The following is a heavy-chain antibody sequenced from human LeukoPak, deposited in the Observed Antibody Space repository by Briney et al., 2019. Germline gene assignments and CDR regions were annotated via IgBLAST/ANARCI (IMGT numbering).Heavy chain of an antibody. CDR3: ARRTDIVGASSAWFDP. V-gene: IGHV4-34*01. D-gene: IGHD1-26*01. CDR2: INHSGST. Sequence: SETLSLTCAVYGGSFSGYYWSWIRQPPGKGLEWIGEINHSGSTNYNPSLKSRVTISVDTSKNQFSLKLSSVTAADTAVYYCARRTDIVGASSAWFDPWGQGTLVTVSS. CDR1: GGSFSGYY. J-gene: IGHJ5*02.